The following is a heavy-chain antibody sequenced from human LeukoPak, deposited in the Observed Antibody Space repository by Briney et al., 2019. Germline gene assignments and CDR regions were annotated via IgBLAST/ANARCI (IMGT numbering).Heavy chain of an antibody. D-gene: IGHD6-6*01. V-gene: IGHV3-13*01. CDR2: IGTAGDT. J-gene: IGHJ4*02. CDR1: GFTFSSYD. CDR3: ASQPSVADLDY. Sequence: PGGSLRLSCAASGFTFSSYDMHWVRQATGKGLEWVSAIGTAGDTYYPGSVKGRFTISRDNAKNSLYLQLNSLRAEDTAVYYCASQPSVADLDYWGQGTLVTVSS.